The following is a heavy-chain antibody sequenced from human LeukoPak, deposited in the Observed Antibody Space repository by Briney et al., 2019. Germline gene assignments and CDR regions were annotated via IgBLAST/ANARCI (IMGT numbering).Heavy chain of an antibody. CDR2: VSSSGTTI. CDR3: ARRRDSGSLQHFDY. V-gene: IGHV3-11*01. CDR1: GFTFSDYY. D-gene: IGHD1-26*01. J-gene: IGHJ4*02. Sequence: GGSLRLSCAASGFTFSDYYMSWIRQAPGKGLEWVSYVSSSGTTIYYADSVKGRFTISRDNAKNSLYLQMNSLRAEDTAVYYCARRRDSGSLQHFDYWGQGTLVTVSS.